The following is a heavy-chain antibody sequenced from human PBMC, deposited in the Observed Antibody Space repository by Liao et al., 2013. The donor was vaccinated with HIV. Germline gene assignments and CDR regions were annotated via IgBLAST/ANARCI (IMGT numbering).Heavy chain of an antibody. J-gene: IGHJ4*02. CDR3: ATSPYYYDSSGFFY. Sequence: VLLQESGPGLVRPSQTLSLTCTVSGGSITSGIYYWSWIRQPAGKGLEWIGRIHTSGSTNYNPSLKSRVTISLDTSKNQFSLKLSSVTAADTAVYYCATSPYYYDSSGFFYWGQGTLVTVSS. V-gene: IGHV4-61*02. CDR2: IHTSGST. CDR1: GGSITSGIYY. D-gene: IGHD3-22*01.